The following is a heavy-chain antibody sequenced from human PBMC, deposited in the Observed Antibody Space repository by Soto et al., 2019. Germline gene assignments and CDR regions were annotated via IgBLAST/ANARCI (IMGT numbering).Heavy chain of an antibody. J-gene: IGHJ4*02. CDR2: IYYSGST. CDR3: ARVRGTADNRYFDY. Sequence: SETLSLTCTVSGGSMSSYYWNWMRQPPGKGLEWVGYIYYSGSTTYNPSLKSRVTISVDSSKNQFYLKVTSVTAADTAVYYCARVRGTADNRYFDYWGQGTLVTVSS. D-gene: IGHD3-22*01. CDR1: GGSMSSYY. V-gene: IGHV4-59*01.